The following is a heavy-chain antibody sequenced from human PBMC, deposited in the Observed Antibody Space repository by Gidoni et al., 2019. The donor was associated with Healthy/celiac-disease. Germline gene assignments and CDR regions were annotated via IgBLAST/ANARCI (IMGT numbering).Heavy chain of an antibody. Sequence: SSYGMHWVRQAPGKGLEWVAVISYDGSNKYYADSVKGRFTISRDNSKNTLYLQMNSLRAEDTAVYYCAKSSAPYYDFWSGYREDYYYGMDVWGQGTTVTVSS. CDR2: ISYDGSNK. CDR1: SSYG. J-gene: IGHJ6*02. D-gene: IGHD3-3*01. V-gene: IGHV3-30*18. CDR3: AKSSAPYYDFWSGYREDYYYGMDV.